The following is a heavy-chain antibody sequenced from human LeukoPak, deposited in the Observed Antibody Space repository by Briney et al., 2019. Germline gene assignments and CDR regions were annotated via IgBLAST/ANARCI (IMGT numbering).Heavy chain of an antibody. J-gene: IGHJ4*02. Sequence: GASVKVSCKASGGTFSSYAISWVRQAPGQGLEWMGGIIPIFGTANYAQKFQGRVTITADESTSTAYMELSSLRSEDTAGYYCARGCSRTSCYSYWGQGTLVTVSS. CDR3: ARGCSRTSCYSY. D-gene: IGHD2-2*01. CDR1: GGTFSSYA. V-gene: IGHV1-69*13. CDR2: IIPIFGTA.